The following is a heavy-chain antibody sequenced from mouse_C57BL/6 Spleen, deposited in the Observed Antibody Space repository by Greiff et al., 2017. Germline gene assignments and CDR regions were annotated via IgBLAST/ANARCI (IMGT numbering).Heavy chain of an antibody. CDR2: ISSGGSYT. CDR3: EGTTVVGRAMDY. J-gene: IGHJ4*01. D-gene: IGHD1-1*01. V-gene: IGHV5-6*01. CDR1: GFTFSSYG. Sequence: EVKLMESGGDLVKPGGSLKLSCAASGFTFSSYGMSWVRQTPDKRLEWVATISSGGSYTYYPDSVKGRFTISRDNAKNTLYLQMSSLKSEDTAMXYCEGTTVVGRAMDYWGQGTSVTVSS.